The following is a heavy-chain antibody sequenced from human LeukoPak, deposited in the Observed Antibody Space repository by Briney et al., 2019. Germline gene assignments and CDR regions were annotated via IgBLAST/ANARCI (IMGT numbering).Heavy chain of an antibody. J-gene: IGHJ4*02. V-gene: IGHV4-4*02. CDR2: ANVRGTA. CDR1: GFTFSSYVM. Sequence: GSLRLSCAASGFTFSSYVMSWVRQSPGKGLEWIGDANVRGTANYNPNLKSRATISIDTSKNQFSLQLTSVTAADTALYYCAREFSGTYYADYWGQGTLVTVSS. D-gene: IGHD1-26*01. CDR3: AREFSGTYYADY.